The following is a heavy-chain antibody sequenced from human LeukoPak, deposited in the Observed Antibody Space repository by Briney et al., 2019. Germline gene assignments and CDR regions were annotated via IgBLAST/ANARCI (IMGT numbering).Heavy chain of an antibody. V-gene: IGHV4-4*07. D-gene: IGHD6-19*01. CDR3: ARSVYSSGWYAH. J-gene: IGHJ5*02. Sequence: PSVTLSLTCTVSGGSISSLHWNWIRQPAGKGLEWIGRSYVSGNTYYNPSLKSRVTISVDTSKNQFSLKLSSVTAADTAVYYCARSVYSSGWYAHWGQGTLVTVSS. CDR2: SYVSGNT. CDR1: GGSISSLH.